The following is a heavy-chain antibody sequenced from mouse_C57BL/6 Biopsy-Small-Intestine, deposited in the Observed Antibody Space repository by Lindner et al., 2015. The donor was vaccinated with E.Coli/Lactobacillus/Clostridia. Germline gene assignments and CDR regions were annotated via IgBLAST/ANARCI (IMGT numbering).Heavy chain of an antibody. CDR2: IWGVGST. Sequence: VQLQESGPGLVAPSQSLSITCTVSGFSLTSYGVDWVRQSPGKGLEWLGVIWGVGSTSYNSALKSRLSISKDNSKSQVFLKMNSLQTDDTAMYYCARSLLYYGNSYYAMDYWGQGTSVTVSS. D-gene: IGHD2-1*01. J-gene: IGHJ4*01. V-gene: IGHV2-6*01. CDR3: ARSLLYYGNSYYAMDY. CDR1: GFSLTSYG.